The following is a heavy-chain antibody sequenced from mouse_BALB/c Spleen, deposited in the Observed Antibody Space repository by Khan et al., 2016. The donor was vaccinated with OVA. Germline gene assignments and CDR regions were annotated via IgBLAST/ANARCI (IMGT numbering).Heavy chain of an antibody. V-gene: IGHV1S135*01. Sequence: EVQLQQSGPELMKPGASVKISCKASGYSFTSYYIHWVMQSHGTSLEWIGYIDPFSGGTTYNQKFKGKATLTVDKSSSTAYIHLSSLPSEDSAVYYCTRHGYVAWFTYWGQGTLVTVSA. CDR2: IDPFSGGT. CDR3: TRHGYVAWFTY. CDR1: GYSFTSYY. J-gene: IGHJ3*01. D-gene: IGHD2-2*01.